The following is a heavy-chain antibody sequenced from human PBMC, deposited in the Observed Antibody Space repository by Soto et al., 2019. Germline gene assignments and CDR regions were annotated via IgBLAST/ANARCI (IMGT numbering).Heavy chain of an antibody. J-gene: IGHJ5*02. V-gene: IGHV4-39*02. CDR3: AGRLARGVIGWFDP. D-gene: IGHD3-10*01. Sequence: SETLSLTCTVSGGSISSGTYYWGWIRQPPGKGLEWIGSLYYTGRTYYSPSLKSRVTISVDTSKNHFSLNLTSVTAADTAVYYCAGRLARGVIGWFDPWGQGTPVTVSS. CDR1: GGSISSGTYY. CDR2: LYYTGRT.